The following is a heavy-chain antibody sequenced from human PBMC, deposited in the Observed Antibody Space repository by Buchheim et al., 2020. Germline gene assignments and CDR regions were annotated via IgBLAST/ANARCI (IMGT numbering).Heavy chain of an antibody. CDR1: GYTFTSYY. CDR3: ASNSNFQLHDSTYYYYYMDV. Sequence: QVQLVQSGAEVKKPGASVKVSCKASGYTFTSYYMHWVRQAPGQGLEWMGIINPSGGSTSYAQMFQGRVTMTRDTSTSTVYMELSSLRSEDTAVYYCASNSNFQLHDSTYYYYYMDVWGKGTT. V-gene: IGHV1-46*01. D-gene: IGHD4-11*01. CDR2: INPSGGST. J-gene: IGHJ6*03.